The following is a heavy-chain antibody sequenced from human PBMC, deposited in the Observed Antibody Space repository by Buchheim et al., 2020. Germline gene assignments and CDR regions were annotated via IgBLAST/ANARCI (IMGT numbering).Heavy chain of an antibody. J-gene: IGHJ6*02. CDR2: IYRGGST. V-gene: IGHV3-66*01. CDR3: ARAPGGRDYGDYYYGMDV. CDR1: GFTVSSNY. Sequence: EVQLVESGGGLVQPGGSLRLSCAASGFTVSSNYMSWVRQAPGKGLEWVSVIYRGGSTYYADSVKGRFTISIDNSKNTLYLQMNSLRAEDTAVYYCARAPGGRDYGDYYYGMDVWGQGTT. D-gene: IGHD4-17*01.